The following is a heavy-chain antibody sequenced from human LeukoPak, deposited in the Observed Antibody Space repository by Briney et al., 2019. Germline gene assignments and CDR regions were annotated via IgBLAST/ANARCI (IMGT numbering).Heavy chain of an antibody. CDR3: ARDKIASDDAFDV. CDR1: GYSFTGYY. J-gene: IGHJ3*01. Sequence: ASVKLSCKASGYSFTGYYIHWVRQAPGQGLEWMGWINPYSGDTKSAQKFQGRVTMTRDTSVSTGYMELYSLRSDDTAVYYCARDKIASDDAFDVWARGTMVTVSS. D-gene: IGHD2/OR15-2a*01. CDR2: INPYSGDT. V-gene: IGHV1-2*02.